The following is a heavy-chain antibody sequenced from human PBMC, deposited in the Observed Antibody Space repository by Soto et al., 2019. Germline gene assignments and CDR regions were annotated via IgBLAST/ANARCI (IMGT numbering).Heavy chain of an antibody. D-gene: IGHD2-21*01. V-gene: IGHV1-69*06. J-gene: IGHJ4*02. CDR3: SRCSDWDYFDY. Sequence: QVQLVQSGAEVKKPGSSVKVSCKASGGNFSSYAISWVRQAPGQGLEWMGGISPIFGTANYAQKFQGRVTITADKSTSTDYMELSSLRAEDTAVDYCSRCSDWDYFDYWGQGTLVTVSS. CDR1: GGNFSSYA. CDR2: ISPIFGTA.